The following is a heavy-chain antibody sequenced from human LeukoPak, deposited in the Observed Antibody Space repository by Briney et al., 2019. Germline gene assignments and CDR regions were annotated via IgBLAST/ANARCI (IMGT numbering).Heavy chain of an antibody. D-gene: IGHD2-2*02. CDR3: ARGDIVVLPAGIPHNWFDP. CDR1: GYTFTSYD. J-gene: IGHJ5*02. V-gene: IGHV1-2*02. CDR2: INPNSGGT. Sequence: ASVKVSCKASGYTFTSYDINWVRQAPGQWLEWMGWINPNSGGTNYAQKFQGRVTMTRDTSISTAYMELSRLRSDDTAVYYCARGDIVVLPAGIPHNWFDPWGQGTLVTVSS.